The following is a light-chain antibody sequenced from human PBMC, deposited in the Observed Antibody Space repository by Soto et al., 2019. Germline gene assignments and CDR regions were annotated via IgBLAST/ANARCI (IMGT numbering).Light chain of an antibody. CDR2: EVS. CDR3: SSYTSSSTQV. Sequence: QSVLTQPASVSGSPGQSITISCTGTSSDVGGYNYVSWYQQHPGKAPKLMIYEVSNRPSGVSNRFSGSKSGNTASLTISGLQAEAEADYYCSSYTSSSTQVFGTGTKVTVL. CDR1: SSDVGGYNY. V-gene: IGLV2-14*01. J-gene: IGLJ1*01.